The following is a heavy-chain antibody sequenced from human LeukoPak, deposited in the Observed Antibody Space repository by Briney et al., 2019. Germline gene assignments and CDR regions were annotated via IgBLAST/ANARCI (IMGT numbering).Heavy chain of an antibody. CDR3: ARDRQAQSFDI. J-gene: IGHJ3*02. CDR2: IYYSGST. V-gene: IGHV4-59*11. CDR1: GGSISSHY. Sequence: RTSETLSLTCTVSGGSISSHYWSWIRQPPGKGLEWIGYIYYSGSTNYNPSLKSRVTISVDTSKNQFSLKLSFVTAADTAVYYCARDRQAQSFDIWGQGTMVTVSS. D-gene: IGHD5-24*01.